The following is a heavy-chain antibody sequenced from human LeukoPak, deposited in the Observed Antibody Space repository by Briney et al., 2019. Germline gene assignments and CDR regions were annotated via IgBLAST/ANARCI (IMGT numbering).Heavy chain of an antibody. D-gene: IGHD2-15*01. J-gene: IGHJ4*02. CDR2: INPNSGGT. CDR3: ARDSTVVVVAATPHY. V-gene: IGHV1-2*02. Sequence: ASVKVSCKASGYTFTGYYMHWVRQAPGQGLEWMGWINPNSGGTNYAQKFQGRVTMTRDTSISTAYMELSRLRSDDTAVYYCARDSTVVVVAATPHYWGQGTLVTVSS. CDR1: GYTFTGYY.